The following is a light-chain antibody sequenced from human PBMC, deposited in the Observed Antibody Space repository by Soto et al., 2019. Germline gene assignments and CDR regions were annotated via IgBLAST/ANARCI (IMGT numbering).Light chain of an antibody. V-gene: IGKV3-20*01. CDR1: QSVSTSY. Sequence: EIVLTQSPGTLSLSPGERATLSCRASQSVSTSYLAWYQQKPGQAPRLLIYGASSRATGIPDRFSGSGSGTDFTLTISRLEPEDFAVYYCQQYGTSPRTFGKGTKVAIK. CDR3: QQYGTSPRT. J-gene: IGKJ1*01. CDR2: GAS.